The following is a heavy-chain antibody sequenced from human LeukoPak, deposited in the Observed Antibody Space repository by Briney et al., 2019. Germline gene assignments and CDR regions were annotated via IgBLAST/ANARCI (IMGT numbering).Heavy chain of an antibody. D-gene: IGHD6-13*01. V-gene: IGHV5-10-1*01. Sequence: GESLKISCKGSGYSFTSYWISWVRQMPGKGLEWMGRIDPSDSYTSYSPSFQGHVTISADKSVSTAYLQWSSLKASDTAMYYCARQGDTTAAAGTFYYYGMDVWGQGTTVTVSS. CDR2: IDPSDSYT. CDR1: GYSFTSYW. J-gene: IGHJ6*02. CDR3: ARQGDTTAAAGTFYYYGMDV.